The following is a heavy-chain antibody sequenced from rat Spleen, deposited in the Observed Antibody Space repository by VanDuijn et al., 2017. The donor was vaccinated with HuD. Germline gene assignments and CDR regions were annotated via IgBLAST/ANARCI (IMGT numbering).Heavy chain of an antibody. J-gene: IGHJ3*01. V-gene: IGHV2-13*01. Sequence: QVQLKESGPALVQPSQTLSLTCTVSGFSLISYGVNWVRQPPGKGLEWMGGIWGDGSTHYNSALKSRLSISRDTSKSQVFLKMNSLQTEDTAMYFCARWKYTTDWFAYWGQGTLVTVSS. CDR1: GFSLISYG. CDR2: IWGDGST. CDR3: ARWKYTTDWFAY. D-gene: IGHD1-6*01.